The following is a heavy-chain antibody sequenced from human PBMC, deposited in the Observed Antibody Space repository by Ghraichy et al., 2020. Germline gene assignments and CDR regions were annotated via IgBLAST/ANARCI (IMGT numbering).Heavy chain of an antibody. D-gene: IGHD5-24*01. CDR1: GGSINSFY. Sequence: TLSLTCTVSGGSINSFYWSWIRQPPGKGLEWIGYIYYSGSTNYNPSLKSRVTISVDTSKNQFSLKLSSVTAADTAVYYCARVEMATITVDYWGQGTLVTVSS. CDR2: IYYSGST. J-gene: IGHJ4*02. CDR3: ARVEMATITVDY. V-gene: IGHV4-59*01.